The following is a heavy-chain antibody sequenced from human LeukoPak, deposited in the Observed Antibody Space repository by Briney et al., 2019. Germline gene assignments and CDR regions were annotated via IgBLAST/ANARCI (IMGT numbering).Heavy chain of an antibody. CDR1: GYSFTTYW. Sequence: GESLKISCTGSGYSFTTYWIGWVRQMPGKGLEWMGIIYPGDSDTRYSPSFQGQVTISADKSISTAYLQWSSLRSEDTAVYYCATRIPYGDSGVYFDYWGQGTLVTVSS. J-gene: IGHJ4*02. V-gene: IGHV5-51*01. D-gene: IGHD4-17*01. CDR2: IYPGDSDT. CDR3: ATRIPYGDSGVYFDY.